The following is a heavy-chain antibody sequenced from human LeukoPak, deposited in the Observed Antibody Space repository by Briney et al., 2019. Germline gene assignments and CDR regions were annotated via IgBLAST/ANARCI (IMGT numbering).Heavy chain of an antibody. CDR2: IYYSGST. CDR1: GGSISSYY. CDR3: ARDNGDHYFDY. V-gene: IGHV4-59*01. Sequence: SETLSLTCTVSGGSISSYYWSWIRQPPGKGLEWIGYIYYSGSTNYNPSLKSRVTISVDTSKNQFSLKLSSVTAADTVVYYCARDNGDHYFDYWGQGTLVTVSS. D-gene: IGHD4-17*01. J-gene: IGHJ4*02.